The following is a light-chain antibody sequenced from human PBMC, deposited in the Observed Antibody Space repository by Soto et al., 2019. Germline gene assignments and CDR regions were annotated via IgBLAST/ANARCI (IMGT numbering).Light chain of an antibody. V-gene: IGLV1-40*01. J-gene: IGLJ2*01. CDR2: DNN. CDR3: QSYDSSLSGSV. Sequence: QSVLTQPPSVSGAPGQRVTLSCTGSSSNIGAGYDVHWFHQLPGTAPKLLIYDNNTRPSGVPDRFSGSKSGTSASLAITGLQAEDEADYYCQSYDSSLSGSVFGGGTKVTVL. CDR1: SSNIGAGYD.